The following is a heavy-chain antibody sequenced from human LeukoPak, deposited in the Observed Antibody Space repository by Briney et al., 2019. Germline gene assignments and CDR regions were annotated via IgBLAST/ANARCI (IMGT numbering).Heavy chain of an antibody. Sequence: GGSLRLSCAASGLTFSSYSMNWVRQAPGKGLEWVSSISSSSSYIYYADSVKGRFTISRDNSKNTLYLQMNSLRAEDTAAYYCAKDFTTVTTERYWGQGTLVTVSS. J-gene: IGHJ4*02. CDR3: AKDFTTVTTERY. D-gene: IGHD4-17*01. CDR1: GLTFSSYS. CDR2: ISSSSSYI. V-gene: IGHV3-21*04.